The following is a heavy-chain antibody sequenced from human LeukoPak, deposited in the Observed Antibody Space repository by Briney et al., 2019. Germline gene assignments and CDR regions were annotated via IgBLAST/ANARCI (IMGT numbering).Heavy chain of an antibody. CDR1: GFTVSSNY. CDR3: ARRLRYYDSGGYSYWYFDL. CDR2: IYSGGST. D-gene: IGHD3-22*01. Sequence: PGGSLRLSCAASGFTVSSNYMSWVRQAPGKGLEWVSVIYSGGSTYYADSVKGRFTISRDNSKNTLYLQMNSLRAEDTAVYYCARRLRYYDSGGYSYWYFDLWGRGSLVTVSS. J-gene: IGHJ2*01. V-gene: IGHV3-66*01.